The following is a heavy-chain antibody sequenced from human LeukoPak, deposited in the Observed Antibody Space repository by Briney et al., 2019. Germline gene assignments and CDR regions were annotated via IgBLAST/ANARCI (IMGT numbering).Heavy chain of an antibody. D-gene: IGHD3-10*01. CDR2: IYYSGST. Sequence: SETLSLTCTVSGGSISSSGYYWGWIRQPPGKGLEWIGSIYYSGSTYYNPSLKSRVTISVDTSKNQFSLKLSSVTAADTAVYYCVSPKYYYGSGSFYFDYWGQGTLVTVSS. J-gene: IGHJ4*02. CDR3: VSPKYYYGSGSFYFDY. V-gene: IGHV4-39*07. CDR1: GGSISSSGYY.